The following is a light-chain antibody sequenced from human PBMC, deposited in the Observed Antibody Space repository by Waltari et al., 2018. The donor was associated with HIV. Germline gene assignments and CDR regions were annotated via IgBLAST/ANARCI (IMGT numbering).Light chain of an antibody. CDR2: GAS. V-gene: IGKV3-20*01. J-gene: IGKJ4*01. CDR1: QSVNIY. CDR3: QQYGSPPLT. Sequence: VLSQSPGTLSLSPGERATLSSRASQSVNIYLAWYQQKSRQAPRLLMFGASARAAGIPARFTGSGSGTDFTLTITRLEPEDFAVYYCQQYGSPPLTFGGGTKVEIK.